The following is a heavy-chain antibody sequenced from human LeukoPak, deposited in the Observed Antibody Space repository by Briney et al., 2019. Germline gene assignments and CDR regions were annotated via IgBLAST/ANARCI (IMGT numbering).Heavy chain of an antibody. CDR1: GGSFSGYY. CDR2: INHSGST. V-gene: IGHV4-34*01. Sequence: SETLSLTCAVYGGSFSGYYWSWLRQPPGKGLEWIGEINHSGSTNYNPSLKSRVTISVDTSKNQFSLKLSSVTAADTAVYYCARGVSAVAGTGYFDLWGRGTLVTVSS. CDR3: ARGVSAVAGTGYFDL. D-gene: IGHD6-19*01. J-gene: IGHJ2*01.